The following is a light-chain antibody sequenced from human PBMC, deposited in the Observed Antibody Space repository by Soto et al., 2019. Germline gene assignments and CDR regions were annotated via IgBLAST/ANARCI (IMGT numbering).Light chain of an antibody. CDR3: QQYGRSPPFI. CDR2: GAS. CDR1: QSISSTY. Sequence: IGLTQSPGTLSLAPGERATLSCRASQSISSTYIAWYQQNPGQAPRLLIYGASTRATGIPDRFSGSGSGTDFTLTISRLEPEDFAVYFCQQYGRSPPFIFGQGTKVEIK. V-gene: IGKV3-20*01. J-gene: IGKJ2*01.